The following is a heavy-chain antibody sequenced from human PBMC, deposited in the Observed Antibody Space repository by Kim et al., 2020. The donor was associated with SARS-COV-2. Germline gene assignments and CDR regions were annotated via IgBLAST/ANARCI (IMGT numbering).Heavy chain of an antibody. V-gene: IGHV1-18*01. CDR1: GYTFTSYG. CDR2: ISAYNGNT. CDR3: ARETYYYDSGGYYPGAFDI. D-gene: IGHD3-22*01. J-gene: IGHJ3*02. Sequence: ASVKVSCKASGYTFTSYGISWVRQAPGQGLEWMGWISAYNGNTNYAQKLQGRVTMTTDTSTSTAYMELRSLRSDDTAVYYCARETYYYDSGGYYPGAFDIWGQGTMVTVSS.